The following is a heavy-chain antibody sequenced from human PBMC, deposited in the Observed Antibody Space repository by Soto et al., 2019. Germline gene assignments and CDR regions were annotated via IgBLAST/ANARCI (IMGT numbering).Heavy chain of an antibody. Sequence: PSVKVSCKSSGYMFTSYDINWVRQAAGQGLEWLGRMSPNNGKTDYAQKFQGRLTMTRDTSISTVYMELSSLTSEDTAVYYCAKDFGGLYNWFDPWGQGTLVTVSS. CDR2: MSPNNGKT. CDR1: GYMFTSYD. V-gene: IGHV1-8*01. CDR3: AKDFGGLYNWFDP. D-gene: IGHD3-16*01. J-gene: IGHJ5*02.